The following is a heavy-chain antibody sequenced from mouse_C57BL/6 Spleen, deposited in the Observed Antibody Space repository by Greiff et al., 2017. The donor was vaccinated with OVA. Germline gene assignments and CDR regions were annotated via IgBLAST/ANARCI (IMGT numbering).Heavy chain of an antibody. D-gene: IGHD2-5*01. CDR3: TRGNYYSNYDAMDY. V-gene: IGHV1-15*01. CDR2: IDPETGGT. Sequence: QVQLQQSGAELVRPGASVTLSCKASGYTFTDYEMHWVKQTPVHGLEWIGAIDPETGGTAYNQKFKGKAILTADKSSSTAYMELRSLTSEDSAVYYCTRGNYYSNYDAMDYWGQGTSVTVSS. J-gene: IGHJ4*01. CDR1: GYTFTDYE.